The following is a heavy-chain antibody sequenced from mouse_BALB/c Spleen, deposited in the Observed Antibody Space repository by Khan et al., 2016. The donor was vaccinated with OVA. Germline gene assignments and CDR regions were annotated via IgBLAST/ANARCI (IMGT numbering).Heavy chain of an antibody. V-gene: IGHV3-2*02. J-gene: IGHJ2*01. Sequence: EVQLEESGPGLVKPSQSLSLTCTVTGYSITSGYAWNWIRQFPGNKLEWMGYIGYSGGTSYNPSLKSRISITRDTSKNQFFLQLNSVTTEDTATYYCARGNYYGYYFDYWGQAPLSQSPQ. CDR3: ARGNYYGYYFDY. CDR2: IGYSGGT. CDR1: GYSITSGYA. D-gene: IGHD1-1*01.